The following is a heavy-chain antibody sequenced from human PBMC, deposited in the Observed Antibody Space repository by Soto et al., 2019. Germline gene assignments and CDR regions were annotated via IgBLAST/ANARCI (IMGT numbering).Heavy chain of an antibody. Sequence: EVQLLESGGGLVQPGGSPRLSCAASGFTFSDYAMSWVRQAPGKGLEWVSGMSNSGGRTYYADSVRGRFTISRDNSKNTLYLQMNSLRAEDTAVYCCARVKWNYEGVGWLDPWGQGTLVTVSS. V-gene: IGHV3-23*01. D-gene: IGHD1-7*01. J-gene: IGHJ5*02. CDR2: MSNSGGRT. CDR1: GFTFSDYA. CDR3: ARVKWNYEGVGWLDP.